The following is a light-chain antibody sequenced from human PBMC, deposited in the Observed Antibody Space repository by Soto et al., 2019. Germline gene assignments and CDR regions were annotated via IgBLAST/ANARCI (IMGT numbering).Light chain of an antibody. Sequence: DIQMTQSPSSLSASVGDRVTITCRASQGISNYLAWYQQKPGKVPELLIYGASTLQSGVPSRFSGSGSGTDFTITISSLQPEDVATYYCQKYNSALWTFGPGTKVEIK. CDR2: GAS. CDR3: QKYNSALWT. V-gene: IGKV1-27*01. J-gene: IGKJ1*01. CDR1: QGISNY.